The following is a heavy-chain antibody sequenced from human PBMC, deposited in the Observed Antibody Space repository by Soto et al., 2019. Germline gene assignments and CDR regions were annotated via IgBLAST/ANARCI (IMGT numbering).Heavy chain of an antibody. J-gene: IGHJ4*02. CDR3: AKEGSSGYYYFDY. CDR1: GFTFRSFA. CDR2: FSGSGGNT. Sequence: EVQLLESGGGLVQPGGSLRLSCAASGFTFRSFAMSWVRQAPGKGLEWVSNFSGSGGNTYYADSVKGRFTISRDNSKNTLYLQMNSLRAEDTAVYYCAKEGSSGYYYFDYWGQGTLVTVSS. V-gene: IGHV3-23*01. D-gene: IGHD3-22*01.